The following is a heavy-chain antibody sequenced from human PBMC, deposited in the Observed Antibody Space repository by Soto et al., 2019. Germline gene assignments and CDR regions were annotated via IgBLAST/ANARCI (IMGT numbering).Heavy chain of an antibody. Sequence: GGSLRLSCAASGFTFSSYEMNWVRQAPGKGLEWVSYISSSGSTIYYADSVKGRFTISRDNAKNSLYPQMNSLRAEDTAVYYCARDDRKGSYYGMDVWGQGTTVTVSS. D-gene: IGHD3-10*01. CDR2: ISSSGSTI. J-gene: IGHJ6*02. V-gene: IGHV3-48*03. CDR3: ARDDRKGSYYGMDV. CDR1: GFTFSSYE.